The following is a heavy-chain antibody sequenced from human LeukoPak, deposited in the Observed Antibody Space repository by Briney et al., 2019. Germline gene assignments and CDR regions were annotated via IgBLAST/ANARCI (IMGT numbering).Heavy chain of an antibody. Sequence: GGSLRLSCAASAFTFNTYYMHWVRQAPGKGLVWVSRINSDGTSTSYADSVKGRFSVSRDNAKNTLYLQMKSLRAEDTAVYYCARPTGYCSGGTCRRTHYYYGMDVWGQGTTVTVSS. CDR1: AFTFNTYY. CDR3: ARPTGYCSGGTCRRTHYYYGMDV. J-gene: IGHJ6*02. CDR2: INSDGTST. D-gene: IGHD2-15*01. V-gene: IGHV3-74*01.